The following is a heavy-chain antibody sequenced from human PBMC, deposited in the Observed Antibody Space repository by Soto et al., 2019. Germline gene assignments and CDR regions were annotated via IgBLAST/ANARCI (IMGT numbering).Heavy chain of an antibody. D-gene: IGHD6-13*01. Sequence: QVQLVESGGGVVQPGRSLRLSCTASGFTFSTYGMHWVRQAPGKGLEWVAVISYDGANKYHADSLKGRFTISRDNSKNTLYLQMNSLRAEDTAVYHYAIGRDSSSWSGNWFDPWGQGTLVTVSS. CDR1: GFTFSTYG. CDR2: ISYDGANK. V-gene: IGHV3-30*03. CDR3: AIGRDSSSWSGNWFDP. J-gene: IGHJ5*02.